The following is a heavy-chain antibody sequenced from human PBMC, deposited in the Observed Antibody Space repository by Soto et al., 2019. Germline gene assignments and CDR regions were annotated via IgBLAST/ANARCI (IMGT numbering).Heavy chain of an antibody. CDR3: ATGGYYPDY. CDR2: VKSKTHGGTT. CDR1: VFTCSNAW. Sequence: WWSLRLSCAGSVFTCSNAWMNWFRQAPGKGLEWVGRVKSKTHGGTTDYAAPVKGRFTISRDDSENTVFLQMNSLKTEDTAVYYCATGGYYPDYWGQGTLVTVSS. D-gene: IGHD3-10*01. V-gene: IGHV3-15*01. J-gene: IGHJ4*02.